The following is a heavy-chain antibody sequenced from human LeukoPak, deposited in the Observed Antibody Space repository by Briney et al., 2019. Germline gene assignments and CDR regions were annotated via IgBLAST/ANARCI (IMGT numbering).Heavy chain of an antibody. D-gene: IGHD1-1*01. CDR2: IKQNGSEK. J-gene: IGHJ4*02. CDR3: AIGIQLPD. Sequence: GGSLRLSCVASGFTFSNYWMTWVRQAPGKGLEWVANIKQNGSEKNYVDSVKGRFSISRDNAQNSLYLQMNSLRAEDTAVYYCAIGIQLPDWGQGTLVTVSS. CDR1: GFTFSNYW. V-gene: IGHV3-7*01.